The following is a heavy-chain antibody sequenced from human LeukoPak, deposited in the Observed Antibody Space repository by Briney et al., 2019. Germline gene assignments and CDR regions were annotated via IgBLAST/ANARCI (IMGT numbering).Heavy chain of an antibody. Sequence: QPGGSLRLSCAASGFTFSSYAMSWVRQAPGKGLEWVSAVTASAGNTYYADSVKGRFTISRDNSKNTLYLQVNSLRAEDTAVYYCAKGDYYGSGSTFKNGMDVWAKGPRSPSP. J-gene: IGHJ6*02. V-gene: IGHV3-23*01. D-gene: IGHD3-10*01. CDR3: AKGDYYGSGSTFKNGMDV. CDR2: VTASAGNT. CDR1: GFTFSSYA.